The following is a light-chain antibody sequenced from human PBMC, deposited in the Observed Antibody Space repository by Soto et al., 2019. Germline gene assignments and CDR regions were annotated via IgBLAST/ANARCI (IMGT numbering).Light chain of an antibody. V-gene: IGKV3-11*01. CDR3: QQRSNLPPIT. CDR2: DAS. CDR1: QSVSSY. Sequence: EIVLTQSPATLSLSPGERATLSCRASQSVSSYLAWYQQKTGQAPRLLIYDASNRATGIRARFSASGSGTDFPLTIRSLETEEIAIYYCQQRSNLPPITFGQGTRLEIK. J-gene: IGKJ5*01.